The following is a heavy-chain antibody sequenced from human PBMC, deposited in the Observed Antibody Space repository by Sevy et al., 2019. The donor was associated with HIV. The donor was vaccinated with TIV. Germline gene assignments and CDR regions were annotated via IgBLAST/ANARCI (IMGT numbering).Heavy chain of an antibody. CDR3: ARERPNCSGGSCYGNYYGMDV. CDR1: GFTFSSYW. J-gene: IGHJ6*02. Sequence: GGSLRLSCAASGFTFSSYWMSWVRQAPGKGLEWVANIKQDGSEKYYVDSVNGRFTISRDNAKNSLYLQMNSLRAEDTAVYYCARERPNCSGGSCYGNYYGMDVWGQGTTVTVSS. V-gene: IGHV3-7*01. D-gene: IGHD2-15*01. CDR2: IKQDGSEK.